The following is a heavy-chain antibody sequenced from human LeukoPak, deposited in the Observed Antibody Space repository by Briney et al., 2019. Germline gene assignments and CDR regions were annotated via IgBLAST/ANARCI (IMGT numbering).Heavy chain of an antibody. V-gene: IGHV3-53*01. D-gene: IGHD1-14*01. Sequence: QPGGSLRLSCAPSGFTVITNGMTWVRQAPGKGLEWVSVLYSDGNTKYADSVQGRFTISRDNSKNTLYLEMNSLSPDDTAVYYCARGVEPLAANTLAYWGQGTLVTVSS. J-gene: IGHJ4*02. CDR3: ARGVEPLAANTLAY. CDR1: GFTVITNG. CDR2: LYSDGNT.